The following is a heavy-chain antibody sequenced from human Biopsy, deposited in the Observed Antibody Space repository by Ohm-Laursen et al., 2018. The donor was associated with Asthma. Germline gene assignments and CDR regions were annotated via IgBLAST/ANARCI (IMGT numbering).Heavy chain of an antibody. CDR3: ARKAGSCISRTCYSLDF. CDR1: GGTFNTYV. V-gene: IGHV1-69*13. J-gene: IGHJ4*02. D-gene: IGHD2-2*01. CDR2: INSVFGTT. Sequence: SVKVSCKSPGGTFNTYVIGWVRQAPGQGLEWMGGINSVFGTTTYPQKFQDRVTITADDSTSTVYMGLSSLRSEDTAVYYCARKAGSCISRTCYSLDFWGQGTLVTVSS.